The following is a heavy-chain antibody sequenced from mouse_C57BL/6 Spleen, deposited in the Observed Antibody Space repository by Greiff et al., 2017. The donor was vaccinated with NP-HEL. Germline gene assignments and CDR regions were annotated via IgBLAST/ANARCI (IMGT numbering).Heavy chain of an antibody. CDR3: ARHDGYYWYFDV. Sequence: EVQGVESGGDLVKPGGSLKLSCAASGFTFSSYGMSWVRQTPDKRLEWVATISSGGSYTYSPVSVKGRFTISRDNAKNTRYLRMSSLKSEDTAMYYCARHDGYYWYFDVWGTGTTVTVSS. J-gene: IGHJ1*03. CDR1: GFTFSSYG. V-gene: IGHV5-6*01. CDR2: ISSGGSYT. D-gene: IGHD2-3*01.